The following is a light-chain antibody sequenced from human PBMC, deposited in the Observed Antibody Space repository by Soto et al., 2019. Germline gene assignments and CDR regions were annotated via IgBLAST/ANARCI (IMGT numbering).Light chain of an antibody. V-gene: IGKV1-5*03. Sequence: DIQMTQSPSTLPASVGDRLTITCRASQSISTWLAWYQQRPGKGPKLLIYKASNLQGGVSSRFSGSGSGTEFTLTISGLQPDDLATYYCQQYYTYPWTFGHGTKVEIK. CDR3: QQYYTYPWT. CDR2: KAS. J-gene: IGKJ1*01. CDR1: QSISTW.